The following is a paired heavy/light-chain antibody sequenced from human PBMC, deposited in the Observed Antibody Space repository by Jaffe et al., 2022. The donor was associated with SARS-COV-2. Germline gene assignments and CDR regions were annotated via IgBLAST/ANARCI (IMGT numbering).Heavy chain of an antibody. D-gene: IGHD1-26*01. J-gene: IGHJ4*02. Sequence: QITLKESGPTLVKPTQTLTLTCTFSGFSLNTRGVGVAWIRQPPGKALEWLVHIYWDNDKRYSPSLKNRLTITKDTSKNQVVLTMTNMDPVDTATYYCAHSRGIVGDIMFDSWGQGTLVTVSS. CDR1: GFSLNTRGVG. CDR2: IYWDNDK. V-gene: IGHV2-5*02. CDR3: AHSRGIVGDIMFDS.
Light chain of an antibody. CDR1: QDIRNG. Sequence: AIQMTQSPSSLSASVGDRVTLTCRASQDIRNGLGWYQQKPGKAPKLLIFAASSLQSGVPSRFSGSGSGTDFTLTISSLQPEDFATYYCLQVYNYPCTFGQGTKLEIK. CDR2: AAS. J-gene: IGKJ2*02. V-gene: IGKV1-6*01. CDR3: LQVYNYPCT.